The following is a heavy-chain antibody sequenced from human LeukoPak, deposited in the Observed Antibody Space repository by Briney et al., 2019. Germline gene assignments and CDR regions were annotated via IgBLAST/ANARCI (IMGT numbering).Heavy chain of an antibody. D-gene: IGHD4-17*01. CDR2: IYHSGST. J-gene: IGHJ4*02. Sequence: SETLSLTCAVSGGSISSSNWWSWVRQPPGKGLEWIGEIYHSGSTNYNPSLKSRVTISVGKSKNQFSLKLSSVTAADTAVYYCARSYGDYFGRPIDYWGQGTLVTVSS. CDR3: ARSYGDYFGRPIDY. V-gene: IGHV4-4*02. CDR1: GGSISSSNW.